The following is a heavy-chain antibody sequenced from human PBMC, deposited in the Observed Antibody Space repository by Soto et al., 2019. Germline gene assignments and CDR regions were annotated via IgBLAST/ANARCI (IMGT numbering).Heavy chain of an antibody. Sequence: SQTLSLTCAISGDSVSSNSAAWNWIRQSPSRGLEWLGRTYYRSKWYNDYAVSVKSRITINPDTSKNQFSLQLNSVTPEDTAVYYCARVTVTTTRHSPKFDYWGQGTLVTVSS. V-gene: IGHV6-1*01. D-gene: IGHD4-4*01. J-gene: IGHJ4*02. CDR3: ARVTVTTTRHSPKFDY. CDR2: TYYRSKWYN. CDR1: GDSVSSNSAA.